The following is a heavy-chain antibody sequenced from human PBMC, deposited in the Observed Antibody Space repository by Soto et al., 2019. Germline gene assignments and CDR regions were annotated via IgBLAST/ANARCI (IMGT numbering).Heavy chain of an antibody. V-gene: IGHV4-61*01. J-gene: IGHJ6*02. CDR3: ARGYSSSWPYYYYYGMDV. D-gene: IGHD6-13*01. Sequence: NPSETLSLTCTVSGGSVSSGSYYWSWIRQPPGKGLEWIGYIYYSGSTNYNPSLKSRVTISVDTSKNQFSLKLSSVTAADTAVYYCARGYSSSWPYYYYYGMDVWGQGTTVTVSS. CDR2: IYYSGST. CDR1: GGSVSSGSYY.